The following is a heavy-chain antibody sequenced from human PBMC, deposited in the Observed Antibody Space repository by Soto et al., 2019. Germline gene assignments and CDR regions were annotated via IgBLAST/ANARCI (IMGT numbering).Heavy chain of an antibody. CDR3: ATRDNGYESDCYYMDV. D-gene: IGHD5-12*01. CDR1: GYTFTSYD. J-gene: IGHJ6*03. CDR2: MNPNSGNT. Sequence: ASVKVSCKASGYTFTSYDINWVRQATGQGLEWMGWMNPNSGNTGYAQKFQGRVTMTRNTSMSTAYMELSSLRSEDTAVYYCATRDNGYESDCYYMDVWGKGTTVTVSS. V-gene: IGHV1-8*01.